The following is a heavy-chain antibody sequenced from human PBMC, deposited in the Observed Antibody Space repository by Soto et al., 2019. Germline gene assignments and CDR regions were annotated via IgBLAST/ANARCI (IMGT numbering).Heavy chain of an antibody. V-gene: IGHV3-30-3*01. CDR1: GFTFSSYA. CDR3: ARGYDFWSGYYYPYGMDV. CDR2: ISYDGSNK. Sequence: QVQLVESGGGVXQXXXXXRLSCAASGFTFSSYAMHWVRQAPGKGLEWVAVISYDGSNKNHADTVKGRFTISRDNSKNTLYLQMNSLRAEDTAVYYCARGYDFWSGYYYPYGMDVWGQGTTVTVSS. J-gene: IGHJ6*02. D-gene: IGHD3-3*01.